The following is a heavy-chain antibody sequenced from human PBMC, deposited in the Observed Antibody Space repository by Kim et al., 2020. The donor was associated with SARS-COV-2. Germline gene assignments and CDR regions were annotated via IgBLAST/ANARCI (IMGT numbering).Heavy chain of an antibody. V-gene: IGHV1-46*01. D-gene: IGHD5-18*01. CDR3: ARDHEVDTAMVTYYGMDV. Sequence: QGRVTMSRDTSTSTVYMELSSLRSEDTAVYYCARDHEVDTAMVTYYGMDVWGQGTTVTVSS. J-gene: IGHJ6*02.